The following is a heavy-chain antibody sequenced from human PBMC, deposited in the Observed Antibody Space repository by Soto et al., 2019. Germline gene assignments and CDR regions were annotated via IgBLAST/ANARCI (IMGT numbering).Heavy chain of an antibody. CDR1: GYTFTSYG. D-gene: IGHD3-22*01. V-gene: IGHV1-18*04. CDR3: ARGYYYDTLGAFDI. J-gene: IGHJ3*02. CDR2: ISAYNGNT. Sequence: GSVKVSCKASGYTFTSYGISWVLQAPGQGLEWMGWISAYNGNTNYAQKLQGRVTMTTDTSTSTAYMELRSLRSDDTAVYYCARGYYYDTLGAFDIWGQGTMVTVSS.